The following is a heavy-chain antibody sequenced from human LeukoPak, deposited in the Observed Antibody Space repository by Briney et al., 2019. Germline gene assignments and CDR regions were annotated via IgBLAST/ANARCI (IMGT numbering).Heavy chain of an antibody. Sequence: GGSLRLSCEASRSTFISYLIHWVRQAPGKGLEWVALLSKDGTRDWYATSVRGRFTISRDNSKHTVYLHMNRLGPEDTALYYCVRDAGTIPVVVNAHFDYWGQGTQVTVSS. V-gene: IGHV3-30-3*01. D-gene: IGHD1-14*01. CDR2: LSKDGTRD. J-gene: IGHJ4*02. CDR1: RSTFISYL. CDR3: VRDAGTIPVVVNAHFDY.